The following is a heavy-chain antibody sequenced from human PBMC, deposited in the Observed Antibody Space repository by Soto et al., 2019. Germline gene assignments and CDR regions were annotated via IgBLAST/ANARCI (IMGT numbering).Heavy chain of an antibody. D-gene: IGHD6-25*01. V-gene: IGHV3-7*01. Sequence: PGGSLRLSCAASGFTFSNYLMSWVRQAPGKGLEWVANIKQDGSEKYYVASVNGRFTISKDNAKNSLYLQMNSLRADDTAVYYCAREKRANGYFDYWGQGTLVTVSS. CDR3: AREKRANGYFDY. J-gene: IGHJ4*02. CDR1: GFTFSNYL. CDR2: IKQDGSEK.